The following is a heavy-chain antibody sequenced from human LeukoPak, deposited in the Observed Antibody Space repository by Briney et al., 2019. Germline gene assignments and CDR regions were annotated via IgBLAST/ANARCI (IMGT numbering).Heavy chain of an antibody. J-gene: IGHJ4*02. CDR1: QLTFSSYC. D-gene: IGHD1-26*01. CDR3: TRGGRGTSYYWQY. Sequence: GGSLRLSCAAYQLTFSSYCMTWLRQGPGKGLEWVATVNKDGTEKYYVDSVKGRFTISRDNAENSLYLHMNSLRDDDTAVYYCTRGGRGTSYYWQYWGQGTLVTVSS. V-gene: IGHV3-7*01. CDR2: VNKDGTEK.